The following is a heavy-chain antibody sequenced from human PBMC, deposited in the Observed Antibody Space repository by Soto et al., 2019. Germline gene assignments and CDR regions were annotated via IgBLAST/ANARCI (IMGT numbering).Heavy chain of an antibody. Sequence: QVQLQQWGAGLVKSSENLSLTCAVSGGSFSGYYWSWIRQPPGKGLEWIGEMNDSGSTKYNASLESRVAISVDTSKGHFSLTLTSVTAADTAVYYCASPRWNYIYWGQATLVAVSS. CDR2: MNDSGST. CDR1: GGSFSGYY. D-gene: IGHD1-7*01. J-gene: IGHJ4*02. V-gene: IGHV4-34*01. CDR3: ASPRWNYIY.